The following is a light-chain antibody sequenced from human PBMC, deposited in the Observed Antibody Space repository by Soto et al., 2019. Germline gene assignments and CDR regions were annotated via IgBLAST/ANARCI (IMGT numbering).Light chain of an antibody. V-gene: IGKV3-15*01. CDR2: GAS. CDR1: QSVSSN. J-gene: IGKJ1*01. CDR3: QQYNNWPPTWT. Sequence: EIVMTQSPATLSVSPGERATLSCRASQSVSSNLAWYQQKPGQAPRLLIYGASTRATGIPARFSGSGSGTEFTLTISRLQSEDLAVYYCQQYNNWPPTWTFGQGTKVEIK.